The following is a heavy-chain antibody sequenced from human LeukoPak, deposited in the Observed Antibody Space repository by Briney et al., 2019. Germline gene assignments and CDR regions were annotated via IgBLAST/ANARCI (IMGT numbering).Heavy chain of an antibody. D-gene: IGHD3-22*01. V-gene: IGHV3-23*01. J-gene: IGHJ4*02. Sequence: GGSLRLSCAASGFTSSSYAMSWVRQAPGKGLEWVSAISGSGGSTYYADSVKGRFPISRDNSKNTLYLQMNSLKAEDTAVYYCAKDYSNSNYYDSSGYYGYWGQGTLVTVSS. CDR1: GFTSSSYA. CDR2: ISGSGGST. CDR3: AKDYSNSNYYDSSGYYGY.